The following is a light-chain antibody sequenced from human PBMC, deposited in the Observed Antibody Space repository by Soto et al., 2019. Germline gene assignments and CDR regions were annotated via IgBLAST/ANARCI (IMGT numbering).Light chain of an antibody. CDR2: EVS. V-gene: IGLV2-14*01. J-gene: IGLJ3*02. CDR1: SSDVGGYRF. Sequence: QSALTQPASVSGSPGQSITISCTGTSSDVGGYRFVSWYQHHPGEAPKLIIYEVSNRPSGVSSRFSGSKSGNTASLTISGLQAEDESLYYCSSKSSGSTPILFGGWTKMTVL. CDR3: SSKSSGSTPIL.